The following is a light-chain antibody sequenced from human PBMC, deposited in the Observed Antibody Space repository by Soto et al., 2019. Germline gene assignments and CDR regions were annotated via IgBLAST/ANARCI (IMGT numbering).Light chain of an antibody. Sequence: EVVMTQSPVTLSLSPGDRATLSCRASQSVTINLAWYQQKPGQAPRLLIYGASTRATGIPARFGGSGSGTDFTLTISSLQSEDFAVYYCQQYNDWTSFGGGTKVEI. CDR3: QQYNDWTS. CDR1: QSVTIN. CDR2: GAS. J-gene: IGKJ4*01. V-gene: IGKV3-15*01.